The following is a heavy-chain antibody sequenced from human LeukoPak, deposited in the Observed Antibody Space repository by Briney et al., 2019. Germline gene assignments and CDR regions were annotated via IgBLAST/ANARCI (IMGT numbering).Heavy chain of an antibody. J-gene: IGHJ3*02. Sequence: ASVKVSCKASGYTFTSYGISWVRQAPGQGLEWMGWISAYNGHTNYAQNLQGRVTMTTDTPTSTAYMELRSLRSDDTAVYYCARAGLWELPRYAFDIWGQGTMVTVSS. CDR3: ARAGLWELPRYAFDI. D-gene: IGHD1-26*01. CDR2: ISAYNGHT. V-gene: IGHV1-18*01. CDR1: GYTFTSYG.